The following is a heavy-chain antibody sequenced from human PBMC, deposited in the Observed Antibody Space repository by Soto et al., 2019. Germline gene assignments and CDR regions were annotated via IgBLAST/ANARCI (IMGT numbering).Heavy chain of an antibody. CDR3: GKERRGSGWSVCNY. Sequence: GGSLRLSCAASGFTFSNYEINWVRQAPGKGLEWVADISGSGDSARHADSVKGRFIISRDNSKNTLFLHMNSLRVDDTAVYYCGKERRGSGWSVCNYWGQGTLVTVSS. V-gene: IGHV3-23*01. CDR2: ISGSGDSA. CDR1: GFTFSNYE. D-gene: IGHD6-19*01. J-gene: IGHJ4*02.